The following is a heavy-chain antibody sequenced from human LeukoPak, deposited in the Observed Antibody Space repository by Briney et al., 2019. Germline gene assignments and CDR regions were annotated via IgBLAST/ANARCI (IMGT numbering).Heavy chain of an antibody. J-gene: IGHJ4*02. V-gene: IGHV3-30-3*01. D-gene: IGHD6-6*01. CDR1: GFTFSSYA. Sequence: GGSLRLSCAASGFTFSSYAMHWVRQAPGKGLEWVAVISYDGSNKYYADSVKGRFTISRDNSKNTLYLQMNSLRAEDTAVYYCAREESGEYSSSFDYWGQGTLVTVSS. CDR3: AREESGEYSSSFDY. CDR2: ISYDGSNK.